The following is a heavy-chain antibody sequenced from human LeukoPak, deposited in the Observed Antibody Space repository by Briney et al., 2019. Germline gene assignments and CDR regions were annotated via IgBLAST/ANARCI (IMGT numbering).Heavy chain of an antibody. CDR3: ARGCSGYRWALDL. D-gene: IGHD3-22*01. CDR1: GYTFTDYY. Sequence: GASVKVSCKASGYTFTDYYIHWVRQAPGQGLEWMAWMNPNRGDTTYAQKFQGRVTMTRDTSTSTVYMELSSLRSEDTAVYYCARGCSGYRWALDLWGRGTLVTVSS. CDR2: MNPNRGDT. V-gene: IGHV1-2*02. J-gene: IGHJ2*01.